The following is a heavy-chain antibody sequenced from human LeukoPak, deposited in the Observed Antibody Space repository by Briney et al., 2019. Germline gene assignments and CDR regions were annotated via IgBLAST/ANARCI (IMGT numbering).Heavy chain of an antibody. CDR1: GGSFSGYY. CDR2: INHSGST. V-gene: IGHV4-34*01. CDR3: ASPGSGRHAFDI. D-gene: IGHD3-10*01. Sequence: SETLSLTCAVYGGSFSGYYWSWIRQPPGKGLEWIGEINHSGSTNYNPSLKSRVTISVDTFKNQFSLKLSSVTAADTAVYYCASPGSGRHAFDIWGQGTMVTVSS. J-gene: IGHJ3*02.